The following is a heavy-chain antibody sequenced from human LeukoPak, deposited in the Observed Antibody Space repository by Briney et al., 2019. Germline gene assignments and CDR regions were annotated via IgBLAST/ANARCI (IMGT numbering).Heavy chain of an antibody. CDR2: INPSGGGT. V-gene: IGHV1-46*01. J-gene: IGHJ6*03. CDR1: GYTFTSYY. D-gene: IGHD3-16*01. Sequence: ASVKVSCKASGYTFTSYYMHWVRQAPGQGLEWMGIINPSGGGTSYAQKFQGRVTMTRDMSTSTVYMELSSLRSEDTAVYYCARRSYAPNYYYYMDVWGKGTTVTISS. CDR3: ARRSYAPNYYYYMDV.